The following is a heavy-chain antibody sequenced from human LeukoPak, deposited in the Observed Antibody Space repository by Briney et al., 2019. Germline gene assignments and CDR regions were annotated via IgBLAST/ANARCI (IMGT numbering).Heavy chain of an antibody. CDR3: AKDGRGGDCTSARCTNWFGP. CDR2: IYYSGST. CDR1: GVSISSYY. J-gene: IGHJ5*02. Sequence: SETLSLTCTVSGVSISSYYWSWIRQPPGKGLECIGYIYYSGSTNYNPSLKSRVTISVDTSKNQFSLQLSSVTAADTAVYYCAKDGRGGDCTSARCTNWFGPWGQGTLVTVSS. D-gene: IGHD2-2*01. V-gene: IGHV4-59*13.